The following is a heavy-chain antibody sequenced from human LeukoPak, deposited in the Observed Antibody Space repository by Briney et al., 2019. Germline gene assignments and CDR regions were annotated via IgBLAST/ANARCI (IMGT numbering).Heavy chain of an antibody. CDR1: GYTFTDFD. CDR3: ARTLDRSYYYVYLS. CDR2: MNPNSGNT. D-gene: IGHD3-16*01. J-gene: IGHJ5*02. Sequence: ASVAVPCKASGYTFTDFDINWVRQAPGRGLEWMGWMNPNSGNTVYAQKFQGRVTMTRDTSINTGRMELTSLTSEDTAVYYCARTLDRSYYYVYLSWGQGTVISVSS. V-gene: IGHV1-8*01.